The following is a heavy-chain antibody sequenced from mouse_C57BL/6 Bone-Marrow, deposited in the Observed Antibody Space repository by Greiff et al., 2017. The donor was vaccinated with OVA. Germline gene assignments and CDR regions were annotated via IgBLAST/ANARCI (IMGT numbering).Heavy chain of an antibody. CDR2: IYPGDGDT. CDR1: GSAFSSSW. V-gene: IGHV1-82*01. CDR3: ARGGQLRLRWAY. Sequence: QVQLQQSGPELVKPGASVKISCKASGSAFSSSWMNWVKQRPGKGLEWIGRIYPGDGDTNYNGKFKGKATLTADKSSSTAYMQLSSLTSEDSAVYFCARGGQLRLRWAYWGQGTLVTVSA. D-gene: IGHD3-2*02. J-gene: IGHJ3*01.